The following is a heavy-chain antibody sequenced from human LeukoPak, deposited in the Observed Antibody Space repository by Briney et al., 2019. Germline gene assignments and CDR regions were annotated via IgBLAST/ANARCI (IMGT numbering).Heavy chain of an antibody. D-gene: IGHD5-24*01. J-gene: IGHJ3*01. V-gene: IGHV3-23*01. Sequence: GGSLRLSCAASGFPFSHYAISWVRQAPGKGLEWVSTISASGGSIYYADSVKGRFTISRDNSKNTLSLQMNNLRGEDTETYYCARGDGTSSGAFDFWGQGTMVTVSS. CDR2: ISASGGSI. CDR3: ARGDGTSSGAFDF. CDR1: GFPFSHYA.